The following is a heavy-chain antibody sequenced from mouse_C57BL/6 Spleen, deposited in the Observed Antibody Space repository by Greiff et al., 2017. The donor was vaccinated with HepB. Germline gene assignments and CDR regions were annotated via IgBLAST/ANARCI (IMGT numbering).Heavy chain of an antibody. D-gene: IGHD1-1*01. CDR1: GYAFSSSW. CDR2: IYPGDGDT. Sequence: QVQLKQSGPELVKPGASVKISCKASGYAFSSSWMNWVKQRPGKGLEWIGRIYPGDGDTNYNGKFKGKATLTADKSSSTAYMQLSSLTSEDSAVYFCANLITTVVAFDYWGQGTTLTVSS. V-gene: IGHV1-82*01. J-gene: IGHJ2*01. CDR3: ANLITTVVAFDY.